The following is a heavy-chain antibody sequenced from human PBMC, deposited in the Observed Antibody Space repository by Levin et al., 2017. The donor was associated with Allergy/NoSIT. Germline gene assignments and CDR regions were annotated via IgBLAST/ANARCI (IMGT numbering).Heavy chain of an antibody. CDR2: IYYSGST. D-gene: IGHD4-11*01. CDR1: GGSISSYY. Sequence: ASETLSLTCTVSGGSISSYYWSWIRQPPGKGLEWIGYIYYSGSTNYNPSLKSRVTISVDTSKNQFSLKLSSVTAADTAVYYCAGHYSNYVWFDYWGQGTLVTVSS. V-gene: IGHV4-59*08. J-gene: IGHJ4*02. CDR3: AGHYSNYVWFDY.